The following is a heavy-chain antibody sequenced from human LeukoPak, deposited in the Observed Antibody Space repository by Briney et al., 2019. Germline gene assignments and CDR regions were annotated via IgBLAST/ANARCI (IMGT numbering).Heavy chain of an antibody. D-gene: IGHD3-9*01. J-gene: IGHJ4*02. Sequence: SETLSLTCTVSGGSISSSSYYWGWIRQPPGKGLEWIGSIYYSGSTYYNPSLKSRVTISVDTSKNQFSLKLSSVTAADTAVYYCARVGGGITIFSFDYWGQGTLVTVSS. CDR1: GGSISSSSYY. V-gene: IGHV4-39*07. CDR2: IYYSGST. CDR3: ARVGGGITIFSFDY.